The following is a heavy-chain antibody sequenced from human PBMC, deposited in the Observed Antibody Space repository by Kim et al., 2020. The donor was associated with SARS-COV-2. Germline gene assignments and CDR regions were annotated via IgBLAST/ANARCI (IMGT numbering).Heavy chain of an antibody. J-gene: IGHJ6*01. CDR1: GGSFNGYY. CDR2: INHSGST. V-gene: IGHV4-34*01. Sequence: SETLSLTCAVYGGSFNGYYWSWIRQPPGKGLEWIGEINHSGSTNYNPSLKSRVTISVDTSKNQFSLKLSSVTAADTAVYYCARGSPVTTFYHYYYGMDVWGQGTTVTGSS. D-gene: IGHD4-17*01. CDR3: ARGSPVTTFYHYYYGMDV.